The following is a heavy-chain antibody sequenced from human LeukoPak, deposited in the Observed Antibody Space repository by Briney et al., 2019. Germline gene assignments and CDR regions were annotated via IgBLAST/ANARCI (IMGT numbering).Heavy chain of an antibody. J-gene: IGHJ4*02. CDR2: INWNGVTT. CDR1: GFNFQNYG. CDR3: AKDGHYRVGGLDY. V-gene: IGHV3-20*04. D-gene: IGHD1-26*01. Sequence: PGGSLRLSCAASGFNFQNYGMSWVRQSPGKGLEWVCGINWNGVTTNYGDSVKGRFSISRDTYRNALYLQMNSLRVDDTALYYCAKDGHYRVGGLDYWGQGTLVTVFS.